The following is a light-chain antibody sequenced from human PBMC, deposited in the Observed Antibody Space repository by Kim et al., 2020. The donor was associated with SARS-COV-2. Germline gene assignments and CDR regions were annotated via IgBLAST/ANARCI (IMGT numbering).Light chain of an antibody. Sequence: EIVMTQSPDTLSVSPGERVTLSCRASQSVTLNLAWYQQKPGQAPRLLIYGASARASGVPPRFSGSGSGTDFTLTISTLQSEDFAIYYCQPYANWPPYTFGQGTKLEI. V-gene: IGKV3-15*01. CDR1: QSVTLN. J-gene: IGKJ2*01. CDR3: QPYANWPPYT. CDR2: GAS.